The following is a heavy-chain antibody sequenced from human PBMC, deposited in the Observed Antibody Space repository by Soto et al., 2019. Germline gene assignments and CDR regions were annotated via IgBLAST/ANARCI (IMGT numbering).Heavy chain of an antibody. Sequence: QVQLVQSGAEVKKPGSSVKVSCKASGGTFSSYTISWVRQAPGQGLEWMGRIIPILGIANYAQKFQGRVTSTADKSTSTAYMELSSLRSEDTAVYYCARGGVVVAATFDYWGQGTLVTVSS. V-gene: IGHV1-69*02. CDR1: GGTFSSYT. CDR2: IIPILGIA. CDR3: ARGGVVVAATFDY. D-gene: IGHD2-15*01. J-gene: IGHJ4*02.